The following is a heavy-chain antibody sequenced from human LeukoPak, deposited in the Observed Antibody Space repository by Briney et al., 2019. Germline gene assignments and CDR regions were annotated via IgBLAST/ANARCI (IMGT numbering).Heavy chain of an antibody. Sequence: SQTLSLTCTVSGGSISSGGYYWSWIRQPPGKGQEWIGYIYHSGSTYYNPSLKSRVTISVDRSKNQFSLKLSSVTAADTAVYYCARFVVVVAASYGMDVWGQGTTVTVSS. CDR3: ARFVVVVAASYGMDV. J-gene: IGHJ6*02. CDR1: GGSISSGGYY. V-gene: IGHV4-30-2*01. CDR2: IYHSGST. D-gene: IGHD2-15*01.